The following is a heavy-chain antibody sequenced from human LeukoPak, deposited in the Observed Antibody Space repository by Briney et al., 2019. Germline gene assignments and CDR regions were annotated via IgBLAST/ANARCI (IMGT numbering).Heavy chain of an antibody. CDR1: GFSLSTGGVG. Sequence: SGPTLVKPTQTLTMTCTFSGFSLSTGGVGVGWIRQPPGKALEWLALIYWDDDKRYSPSLKSRLTITKDTSKNQVVLTMTNMDPVDTATYYCAHVKAYYDFWSGYSGYFDYWGQGTLVTVSS. CDR2: IYWDDDK. CDR3: AHVKAYYDFWSGYSGYFDY. D-gene: IGHD3-3*01. V-gene: IGHV2-5*02. J-gene: IGHJ4*02.